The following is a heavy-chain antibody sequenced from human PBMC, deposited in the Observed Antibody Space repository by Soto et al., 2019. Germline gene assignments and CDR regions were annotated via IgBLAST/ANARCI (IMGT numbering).Heavy chain of an antibody. J-gene: IGHJ3*02. CDR2: ISATGGGT. CDR3: TTESVIVVVITLHYDAFDI. V-gene: IGHV3-23*01. D-gene: IGHD3-22*01. Sequence: QPGGSLRLSCAASGFKFSNYAMSWVRQAPGKGLEWVSLISATGGGTYYADSVKGRFTISSDNSHNTLYLQVHSLTAEDTAVYYCTTESVIVVVITLHYDAFDIWGQGTMV. CDR1: GFKFSNYA.